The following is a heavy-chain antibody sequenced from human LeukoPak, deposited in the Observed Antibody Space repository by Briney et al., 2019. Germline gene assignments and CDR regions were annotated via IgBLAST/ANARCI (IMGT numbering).Heavy chain of an antibody. CDR2: IRYDGSNK. J-gene: IGHJ4*02. V-gene: IGHV3-30*02. CDR1: GFTFSSYG. Sequence: GRSLRLSCAASGFTFSSYGMHWVRQAPGKGLEWVAFIRYDGSNKYYADSVKGRFTISRDNSKNTLYLQMNSLRAEDTAVYYCAKDRKLLYYDILTGYLMDYWGQGTLVTVSS. D-gene: IGHD3-9*01. CDR3: AKDRKLLYYDILTGYLMDY.